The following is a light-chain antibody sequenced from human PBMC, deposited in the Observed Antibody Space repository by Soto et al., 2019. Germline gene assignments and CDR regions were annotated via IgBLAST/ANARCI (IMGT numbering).Light chain of an antibody. Sequence: QSVLTQHPSASGSPGQSVTISCTGTSSDVGGYHYVSWYQQHPGKAPKLMIHEVTKRPSGVPDRFSGSKSGNTASLTVSGLQGEDEADYYCSSYAGSNNLVFGGGTKLTVL. CDR3: SSYAGSNNLV. J-gene: IGLJ2*01. CDR2: EVT. CDR1: SSDVGGYHY. V-gene: IGLV2-8*01.